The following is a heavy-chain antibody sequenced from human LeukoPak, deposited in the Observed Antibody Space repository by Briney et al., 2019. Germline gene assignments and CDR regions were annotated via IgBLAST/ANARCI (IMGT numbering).Heavy chain of an antibody. CDR3: ARGYGDFRVEGRYFHS. Sequence: PSQTLSLTCTVSGGSISSGSYYWSCIRQPAGKGLECIGYIYYSGSTNYNPSLKSRVTISVDTSKNQFSLKLSSVTAADTAVYYCARGYGDFRVEGRYFHSWGQGTLVTVSS. V-gene: IGHV4-61*10. CDR1: GGSISSGSYY. D-gene: IGHD4-17*01. J-gene: IGHJ4*02. CDR2: IYYSGST.